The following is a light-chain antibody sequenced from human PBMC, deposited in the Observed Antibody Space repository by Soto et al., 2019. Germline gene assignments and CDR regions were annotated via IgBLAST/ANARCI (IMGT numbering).Light chain of an antibody. CDR1: QSVRDN. J-gene: IGKJ4*01. Sequence: EVVMTQSPATLSVSPGERATLSCRTSQSVRDNLAWYQQKPGQAPRLLVYGASTRATGIPARFSGSGSVTEFTLTISSLQSEDFAVYYCQQYDNWPLTFGGGSKVEIK. V-gene: IGKV3-15*01. CDR3: QQYDNWPLT. CDR2: GAS.